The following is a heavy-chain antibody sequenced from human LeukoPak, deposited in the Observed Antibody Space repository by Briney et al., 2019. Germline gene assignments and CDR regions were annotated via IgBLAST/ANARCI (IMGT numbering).Heavy chain of an antibody. CDR2: IYYSGST. J-gene: IGHJ5*02. CDR1: GGSISSYY. D-gene: IGHD4-17*01. CDR3: ARRPDYGDYVDWFDP. V-gene: IGHV4-59*08. Sequence: SETLXLTCTVSGGSISSYYWSWIRQPPGKGLEWIGYIYYSGSTNYNPSLKSRVTISVDTSKNQFSLKLSSVTAADTAVYYCARRPDYGDYVDWFDPWGQGTLVTVSS.